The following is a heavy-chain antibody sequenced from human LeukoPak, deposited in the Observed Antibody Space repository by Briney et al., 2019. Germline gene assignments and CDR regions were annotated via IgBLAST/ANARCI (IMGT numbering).Heavy chain of an antibody. J-gene: IGHJ4*02. CDR1: GGSISSGGYY. D-gene: IGHD6-19*01. V-gene: IGHV3-33*08. CDR3: ARATQWLVQDY. Sequence: LSLTCTVSGGSISSGGYYWSWVRQAPGKGLEWVAVIWYDGSNKYYADSVKGRFTISRDNSKNTLYLQMNSLRAEDTAVYYCARATQWLVQDYWGQGTLVTVSS. CDR2: IWYDGSNK.